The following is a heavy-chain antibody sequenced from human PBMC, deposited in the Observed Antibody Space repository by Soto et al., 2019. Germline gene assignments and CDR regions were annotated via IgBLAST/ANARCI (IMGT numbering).Heavy chain of an antibody. V-gene: IGHV3-15*01. CDR1: GFTFSNAW. J-gene: IGHJ4*02. D-gene: IGHD2-2*01. CDR2: IKSKTDGGTT. Sequence: GGSLRLSCAASGFTFSNAWMSWVRQAPGKGLEWVGRIKSKTDGGTTDYAAPVKGRFTISRDDSKNTLYLQMNSLKTEDTAVYYCTKELSSQVPAANFLWGQGTLVTVSS. CDR3: TKELSSQVPAANFL.